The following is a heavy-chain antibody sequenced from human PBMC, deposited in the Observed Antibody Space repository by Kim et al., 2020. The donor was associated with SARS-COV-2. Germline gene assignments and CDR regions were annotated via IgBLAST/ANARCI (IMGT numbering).Heavy chain of an antibody. Sequence: FATSGKGRFTIARDNSKNTLYLQMNSLRAEDTAVYYCARVKDWLPHYFDYWGQGTLVTVSS. J-gene: IGHJ4*02. D-gene: IGHD3-9*01. CDR3: ARVKDWLPHYFDY. V-gene: IGHV3-30*01.